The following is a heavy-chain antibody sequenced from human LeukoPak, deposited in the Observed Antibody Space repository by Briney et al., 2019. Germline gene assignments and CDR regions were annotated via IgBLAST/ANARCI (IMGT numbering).Heavy chain of an antibody. V-gene: IGHV4-34*01. CDR3: ARGDSSGWYKYHYFDY. CDR2: INHSGST. Sequence: ASETLSLTCAVYGGSFSGYYWSWIRQPPGKGLEWIGEINHSGSTNYNPSLKSRVAISVDTSKNQFSLKLSSVTAADTAVYYCARGDSSGWYKYHYFDYWGQGTLVTVSS. J-gene: IGHJ4*02. CDR1: GGSFSGYY. D-gene: IGHD6-19*01.